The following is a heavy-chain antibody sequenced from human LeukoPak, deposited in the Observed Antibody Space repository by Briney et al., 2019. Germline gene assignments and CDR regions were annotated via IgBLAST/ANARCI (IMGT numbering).Heavy chain of an antibody. Sequence: SETLSLTCSVSGASISSYYWSWIRQPPGRGLEWIGHIYSSGNTNYNPSLKSRVTISVDTSKNQFSLRLSSVTAADTAVYYCARQGRSYSSGWYVDYWGQGTLVTVSS. CDR3: ARQGRSYSSGWYVDY. D-gene: IGHD6-19*01. J-gene: IGHJ4*02. V-gene: IGHV4-59*08. CDR1: GASISSYY. CDR2: IYSSGNT.